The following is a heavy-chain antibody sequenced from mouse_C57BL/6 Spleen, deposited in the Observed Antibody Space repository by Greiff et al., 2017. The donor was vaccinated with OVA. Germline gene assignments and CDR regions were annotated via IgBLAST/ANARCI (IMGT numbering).Heavy chain of an antibody. Sequence: QVQLQQPGAELVKPGASVKLSCKASGYTFTSYWMQWVKQRPGQGLEWIGMIHPNSGSTNYNEKFKSKATLTVDKSSSTAYMQLSSLTSEDSAVYYCAIYGYDRYCDYWGQGTTLTVSS. J-gene: IGHJ2*01. V-gene: IGHV1-64*01. D-gene: IGHD2-2*01. CDR3: AIYGYDRYCDY. CDR2: IHPNSGST. CDR1: GYTFTSYW.